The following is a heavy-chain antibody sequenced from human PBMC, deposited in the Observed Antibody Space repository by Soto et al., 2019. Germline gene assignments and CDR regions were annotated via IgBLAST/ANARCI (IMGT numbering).Heavy chain of an antibody. J-gene: IGHJ4*02. CDR3: VGSLMSRAMESFDY. CDR2: ISYTVDA. CDR1: AGSISRYY. D-gene: IGHD5-18*01. V-gene: IGHV4-59*01. Sequence: SETLSLTCSVSAGSISRYYWGWVRQSPGEGLEWIAHISYTVDASYNPSLKSRVTISLDTSKNQIALRLMSVTAADTAVYYCVGSLMSRAMESFDYWGQGPLVTV.